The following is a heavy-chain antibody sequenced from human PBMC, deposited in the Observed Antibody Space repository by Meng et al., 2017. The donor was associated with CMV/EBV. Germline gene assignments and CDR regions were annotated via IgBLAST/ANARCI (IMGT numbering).Heavy chain of an antibody. CDR1: GFTFSSYA. V-gene: IGHV3-30-3*01. Sequence: VGSGGGVVQPGRSLRLSCAASGFTFSSYAMHWVRQAPGKGLEWVAVISYDGSNKYYADSVKGRFTISRDNSKNTLYLQMNSLRAEDTAVYYCARGDYFDYWGQGTLVTVSS. CDR3: ARGDYFDY. CDR2: ISYDGSNK. J-gene: IGHJ4*02.